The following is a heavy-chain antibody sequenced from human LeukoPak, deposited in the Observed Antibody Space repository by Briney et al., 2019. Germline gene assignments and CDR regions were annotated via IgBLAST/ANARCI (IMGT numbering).Heavy chain of an antibody. Sequence: SETLSLTCTVSGGSISSGSYYWSWIRQPAGKGLEWIGRIYTSGSTNYIPSLKSRVTISVDTSKNQFSLKLSSVTAADTAVYYCARGPYDSSGYSTLWYFDYWGQGTLVTVSS. D-gene: IGHD3-22*01. CDR2: IYTSGST. V-gene: IGHV4-61*02. CDR3: ARGPYDSSGYSTLWYFDY. J-gene: IGHJ4*02. CDR1: GGSISSGSYY.